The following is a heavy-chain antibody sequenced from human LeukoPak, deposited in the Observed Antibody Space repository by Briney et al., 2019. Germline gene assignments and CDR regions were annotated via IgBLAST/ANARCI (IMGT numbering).Heavy chain of an antibody. CDR2: ISAYNGNT. CDR3: ARDICSSTSCPDY. V-gene: IGHV1-18*04. D-gene: IGHD2-2*01. CDR1: GYTFTNYY. J-gene: IGHJ4*02. Sequence: ASVKVSCKASGYTFTNYYMHWVRQAPGQGLEWMGWISAYNGNTNYAQKLQGRVTMTTDTSTSTAYMELRSLRSDDTAVYYCARDICSSTSCPDYWGQGTLVTVSS.